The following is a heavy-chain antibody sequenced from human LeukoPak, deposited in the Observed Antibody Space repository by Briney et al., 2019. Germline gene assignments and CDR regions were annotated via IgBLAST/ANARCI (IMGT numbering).Heavy chain of an antibody. J-gene: IGHJ4*02. Sequence: GASVKVSCKASGYTFTSYDINWVRQATGQGLEWMGWMNPNSGNTGYAQKFQGRVTITRNTSISTAYMELSSLRSEDTAVYYCARGAAGYNSSWPDYWGQGTLVTVSS. CDR1: GYTFTSYD. CDR2: MNPNSGNT. D-gene: IGHD6-13*01. CDR3: ARGAAGYNSSWPDY. V-gene: IGHV1-8*03.